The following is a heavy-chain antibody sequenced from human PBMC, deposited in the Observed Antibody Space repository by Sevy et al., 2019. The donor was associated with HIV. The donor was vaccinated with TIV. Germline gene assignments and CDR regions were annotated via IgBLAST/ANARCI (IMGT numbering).Heavy chain of an antibody. D-gene: IGHD3-22*01. V-gene: IGHV3-7*01. CDR3: ARAQQVTMLVVIGGLYFDF. CDR1: GFTFSSYW. J-gene: IGHJ4*02. CDR2: VNQDMSEK. Sequence: GGSLRLSCAASGFTFSSYWMTWVRRAPEKGLEWVANVNQDMSEKYYADSVKGRFTISRDNARNSLYLQMESLRAEDTAVYYCARAQQVTMLVVIGGLYFDFWGQGTLVTVSS.